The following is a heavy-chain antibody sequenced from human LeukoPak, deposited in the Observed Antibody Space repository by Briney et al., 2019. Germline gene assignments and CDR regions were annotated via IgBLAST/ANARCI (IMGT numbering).Heavy chain of an antibody. Sequence: SVKVSCKASGYTFTSYGISWVRQAPGQGLEWMGGIIPIFGTANYAQKFQGRVTITADESTSTAYMELSSLRSEDTAVYYCAREGAMATILFDYWGQGTLVTVSS. CDR2: IIPIFGTA. CDR1: GYTFTSYG. D-gene: IGHD5-24*01. CDR3: AREGAMATILFDY. J-gene: IGHJ4*02. V-gene: IGHV1-69*13.